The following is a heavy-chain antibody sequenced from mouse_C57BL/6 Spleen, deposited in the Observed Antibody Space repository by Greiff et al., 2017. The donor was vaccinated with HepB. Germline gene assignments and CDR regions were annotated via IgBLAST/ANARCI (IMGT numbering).Heavy chain of an antibody. Sequence: QVQLQQPGAELVMPGASVKLSCKASGYTFTSYWMHWVKQRPGQGLEWIGEIDPSDSYTNYNQKFKGKSTLTVDKSSSTAYMQLSSLTSEDSAVYYCARRFSDGYYYACWGQGTLVTVSA. CDR2: IDPSDSYT. J-gene: IGHJ3*01. V-gene: IGHV1-69*01. CDR3: ARRFSDGYYYAC. D-gene: IGHD2-3*01. CDR1: GYTFTSYW.